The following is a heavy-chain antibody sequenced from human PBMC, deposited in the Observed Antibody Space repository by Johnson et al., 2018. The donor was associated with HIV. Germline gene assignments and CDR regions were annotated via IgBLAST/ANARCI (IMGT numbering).Heavy chain of an antibody. D-gene: IGHD1-26*01. Sequence: VESGGGLVKPGGSLRLSCAASGFTFSDYYMSWIRQAPGKGLEWVAFIRYDATNRYYVDSVKGRFTISRDNAKNSLYLQMNSLRAEDTDLYYCARVGSGSYLLGAFDIWGQGTMVTVSS. CDR3: ARVGSGSYLLGAFDI. CDR1: GFTFSDYY. CDR2: IRYDATNR. V-gene: IGHV3-11*01. J-gene: IGHJ3*02.